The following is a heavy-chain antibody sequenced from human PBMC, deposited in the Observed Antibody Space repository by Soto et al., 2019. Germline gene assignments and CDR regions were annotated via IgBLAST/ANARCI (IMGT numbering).Heavy chain of an antibody. CDR2: ISYDGSNK. V-gene: IGHV3-30-3*01. CDR3: AREVYSYGLDY. D-gene: IGHD5-18*01. J-gene: IGHJ4*02. CDR1: GFTFSSYA. Sequence: GGSLRLSCAASGFTFSSYAMHWVRQAPGEGLEWVAVISYDGSNKYYADSVKGRFTISRDNSKNTLYLQMNSLRAEDTAVYYCAREVYSYGLDYWGQGTLVTVSS.